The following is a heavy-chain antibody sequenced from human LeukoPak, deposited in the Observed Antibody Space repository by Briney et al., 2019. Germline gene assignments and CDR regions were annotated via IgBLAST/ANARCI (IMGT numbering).Heavy chain of an antibody. Sequence: GGSLRLSCAASGFTFSNYAMSWVRQAPGKGLEWVSAISESGASTYYADSVKGRFTISRDNSKNTLYLQLNSLRAEDTAVYYCVKDRGGSPFYGMDVWGQGTTVTVSS. CDR3: VKDRGGSPFYGMDV. CDR2: ISESGAST. J-gene: IGHJ6*02. CDR1: GFTFSNYA. D-gene: IGHD1-26*01. V-gene: IGHV3-23*01.